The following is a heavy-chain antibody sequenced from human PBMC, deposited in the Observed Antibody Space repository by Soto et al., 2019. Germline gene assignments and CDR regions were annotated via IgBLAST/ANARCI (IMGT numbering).Heavy chain of an antibody. D-gene: IGHD3-16*02. CDR3: AREALEDDAFDI. J-gene: IGHJ3*02. V-gene: IGHV4-30-4*01. CDR2: IYYSGST. CDR1: GGSISSDDYY. Sequence: QVQLQESGPGLVKPSQTLSLTCTVSGGSISSDDYYWTWIRQPPGKGLEWIGYIYYSGSTYYNPSLKSRVTISVDTSKNQFSLKLTSVTAADTAVYYCAREALEDDAFDIWGQGTMVTVSS.